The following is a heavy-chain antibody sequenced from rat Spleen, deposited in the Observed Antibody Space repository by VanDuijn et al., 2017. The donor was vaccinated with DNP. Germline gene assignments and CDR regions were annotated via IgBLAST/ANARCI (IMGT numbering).Heavy chain of an antibody. V-gene: IGHV5-58*01. D-gene: IGHD4-6*01. CDR3: AKDRTVGFAMDA. J-gene: IGHJ4*01. CDR1: GFTFSGYW. Sequence: EVQLVETGGGLVQPGRSLKLSCVASGFTFSGYWMYWIRQAQGKGLEWVASINTDGDTTYYPDSVKGRFTVSSDNAENTVCRKKNRRRYEATAAYYCAKDRTVGFAMDAGGQGTSVTVSS. CDR2: INTDGDTT.